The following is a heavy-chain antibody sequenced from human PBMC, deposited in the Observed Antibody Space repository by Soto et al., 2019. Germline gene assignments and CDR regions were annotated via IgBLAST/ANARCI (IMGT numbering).Heavy chain of an antibody. CDR3: ARDLDDILTGPNFDP. J-gene: IGHJ5*02. CDR2: INAYNGNT. CDR1: GYSFTNYC. D-gene: IGHD3-9*01. Sequence: GASVEGSCKASGYSFTNYCIHWVRQGPGQRLEWMGWINAYNGNTKYSQKFQGRVTFTRDTSARTVYMEMSSLRSEDAAVYFCARDLDDILTGPNFDPWGQGTLVTVSS. V-gene: IGHV1-3*01.